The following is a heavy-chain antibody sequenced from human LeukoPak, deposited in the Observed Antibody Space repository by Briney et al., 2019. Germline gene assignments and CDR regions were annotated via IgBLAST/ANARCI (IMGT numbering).Heavy chain of an antibody. CDR1: GFTFSSYA. CDR3: AKESFDSSGYYDAFDI. J-gene: IGHJ3*02. Sequence: PGGSLRLSCAASGFTFSSYAMSWVRQAPGKGLEWVSAISGSGGSTYYADSVKGRFTVSRDNSKNTLYLQMNSLRAEDTAVYYCAKESFDSSGYYDAFDIWGQGTMVTVSS. D-gene: IGHD3-22*01. V-gene: IGHV3-23*01. CDR2: ISGSGGST.